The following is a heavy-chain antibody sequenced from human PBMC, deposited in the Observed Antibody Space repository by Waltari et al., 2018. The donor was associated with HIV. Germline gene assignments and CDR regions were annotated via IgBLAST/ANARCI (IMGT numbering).Heavy chain of an antibody. CDR2: KSYVSQWYN. D-gene: IGHD1-26*01. Sequence: QVHLQQSGPGLVKPSQTLSLTFAISGDSVSSNRAAWNWIRQSPSRRHECLGRKSYVSQWYNDYAESVKSRITVNPDTSKNQFSLQLNSVTPEDTAVYYCTRERDVGAPLYVDSWGLGTLVTVSS. CDR3: TRERDVGAPLYVDS. CDR1: GDSVSSNRAA. J-gene: IGHJ4*02. V-gene: IGHV6-1*01.